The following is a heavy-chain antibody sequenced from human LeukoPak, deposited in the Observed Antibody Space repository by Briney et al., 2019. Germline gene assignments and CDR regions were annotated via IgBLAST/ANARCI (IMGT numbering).Heavy chain of an antibody. V-gene: IGHV3-21*04. J-gene: IGHJ4*02. CDR2: ISSSSSYI. CDR3: ARRGGHGGSFDY. Sequence: GSLRLSCAASGFTFSSYWMSWVRQAPGKGLEWVSSISSSSSYIYYADSVKGRFTISRDNAKNSLYLQMNSLRAEDTAVYYCARRGGHGGSFDYWGQGTLVTVSS. CDR1: GFTFSSYW. D-gene: IGHD4-23*01.